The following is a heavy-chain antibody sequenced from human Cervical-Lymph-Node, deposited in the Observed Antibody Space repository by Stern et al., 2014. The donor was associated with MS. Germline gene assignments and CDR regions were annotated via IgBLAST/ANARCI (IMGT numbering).Heavy chain of an antibody. CDR3: ARSPATPSGYDRFDY. CDR2: IFPRDSNT. V-gene: IGHV5-51*03. Sequence: VQLVQSGAEVKKPGESLKISCEASGYLFDDYWIGWVRQMSGRGLELVAIIFPRDSNTRYSPSVPGPVTISADKSISTAYLQWSSLKAPDPAMYSWARSPATPSGYDRFDYWGQGALVTVSS. CDR1: GYLFDDYW. D-gene: IGHD5-12*01. J-gene: IGHJ4*02.